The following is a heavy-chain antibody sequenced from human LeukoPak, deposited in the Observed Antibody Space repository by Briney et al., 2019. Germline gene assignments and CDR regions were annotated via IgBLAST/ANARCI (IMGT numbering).Heavy chain of an antibody. V-gene: IGHV4-34*01. CDR1: GEPFSGYY. CDR3: ARLVPERFFQLNPEGYYDY. CDR2: INRHGNT. J-gene: IGHJ4*02. Sequence: SETLSLTCAVSGEPFSGYYWGWIRQPPGKGLELIGEINRHGNTDYNPSLKSRVSMLIDTSKNQFSLKLISVTAADTAVYYCARLVPERFFQLNPEGYYDYWGQGTLVTVSS. D-gene: IGHD3-3*01.